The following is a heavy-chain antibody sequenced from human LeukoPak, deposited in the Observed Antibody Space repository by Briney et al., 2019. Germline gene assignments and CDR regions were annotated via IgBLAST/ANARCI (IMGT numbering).Heavy chain of an antibody. CDR2: IKQIKQDGSEK. CDR1: GFTFSSYW. Sequence: GGSLRLSCTASGFTFSSYWMSWVRQAPGKGLEWVANIKQIKQDGSEKDYVDSVKGRFTISRDNAKNTLYLQMNSLRVEDMAVYYCYGGNAEQWGQGTLVTVSS. J-gene: IGHJ1*01. V-gene: IGHV3-7*02. CDR3: YGGNAEQ. D-gene: IGHD4-23*01.